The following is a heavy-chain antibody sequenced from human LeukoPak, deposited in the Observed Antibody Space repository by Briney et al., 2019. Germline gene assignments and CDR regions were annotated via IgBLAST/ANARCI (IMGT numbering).Heavy chain of an antibody. Sequence: SQTLSLTCSVSGGSISSSDSYWAWVRQPPGKGLEWIGSICFSRTTYYNPSLKSRVTMSIDTSKNHFSLKVASVTAADTAVYYCGRHFPETGRDEQPLEYWGQGSLFTVSS. V-gene: IGHV4-39*01. CDR2: ICFSRTT. CDR1: GGSISSSDSY. J-gene: IGHJ4*02. D-gene: IGHD3-10*01. CDR3: GRHFPETGRDEQPLEY.